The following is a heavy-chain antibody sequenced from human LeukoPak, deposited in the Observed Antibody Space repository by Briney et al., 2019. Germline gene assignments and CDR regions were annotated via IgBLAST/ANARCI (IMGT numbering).Heavy chain of an antibody. Sequence: SETLSLTCAVSGGSISSSHWWSWVRQPPGKGLEWIGEIYHSGSTNYNPSLKSQVTISVDKSKNQFSLKLSSVTAADTAVYYCARSPDDYGDYVRDYWGQGALVTVSS. D-gene: IGHD4-17*01. CDR1: GGSISSSHW. CDR3: ARSPDDYGDYVRDY. J-gene: IGHJ4*02. CDR2: IYHSGST. V-gene: IGHV4-4*02.